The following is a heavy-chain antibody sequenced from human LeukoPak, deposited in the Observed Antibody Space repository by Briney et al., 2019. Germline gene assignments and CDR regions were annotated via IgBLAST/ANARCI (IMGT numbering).Heavy chain of an antibody. D-gene: IGHD2-15*01. Sequence: ASVKVSCKVSGYTLTELSMHWVRQAPGKGLEWMGGFDPEDGETIYAQKFQGRVTMTEDTSTDTAYMELSSLRSEDTAVYYCATEVPGYCSGGSCPYYFDYWGQGALVTVSS. CDR2: FDPEDGET. V-gene: IGHV1-24*01. CDR3: ATEVPGYCSGGSCPYYFDY. CDR1: GYTLTELS. J-gene: IGHJ4*02.